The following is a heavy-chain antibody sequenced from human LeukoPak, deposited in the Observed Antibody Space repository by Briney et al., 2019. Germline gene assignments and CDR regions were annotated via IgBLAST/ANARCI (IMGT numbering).Heavy chain of an antibody. CDR2: IGGSGIGHST. J-gene: IGHJ4*02. CDR3: ARDSGWLRYHD. CDR1: GFTFSTHG. V-gene: IGHV3-23*01. D-gene: IGHD5-12*01. Sequence: GGSLRLSCVGSGFTFSTHGMNWVRQAPGKGLEWVSGIGGSGIGHSTHYADSVKGRFTISRNNSKNMVYLQMDSLRAEDTALYYCARDSGWLRYHDWGQGALVTVSS.